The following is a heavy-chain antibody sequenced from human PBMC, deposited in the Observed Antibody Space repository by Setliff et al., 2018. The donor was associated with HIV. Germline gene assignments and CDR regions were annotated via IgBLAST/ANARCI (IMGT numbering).Heavy chain of an antibody. Sequence: ASVKVSCKVSGYSLTDLSIHWVRQAPGKGLEWMGGFDPEDGETVYAQKLQGRATMTEDTSTDTAYMELSSLRSEDTAMYYCATIRSYYYDSSGQEYFQYWGHGTLVTVSS. V-gene: IGHV1-24*01. J-gene: IGHJ1*01. CDR3: ATIRSYYYDSSGQEYFQY. D-gene: IGHD3-22*01. CDR1: GYSLTDLS. CDR2: FDPEDGET.